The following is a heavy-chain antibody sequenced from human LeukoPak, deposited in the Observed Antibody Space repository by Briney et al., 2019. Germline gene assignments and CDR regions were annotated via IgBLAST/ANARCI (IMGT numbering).Heavy chain of an antibody. CDR1: GGSISSYY. CDR2: IYTSGST. D-gene: IGHD6-19*01. CDR3: ARESLFRAVAGRPAPFDS. Sequence: SETLSLTCTVSGGSISSYYWSWVRQPAGKGLEWIGRIYTSGSTNHNPSLKSRVTMSVDTFKNQFSLKLSSVTAADTAVYYCARESLFRAVAGRPAPFDSWGQGTLVTVSS. V-gene: IGHV4-4*07. J-gene: IGHJ4*02.